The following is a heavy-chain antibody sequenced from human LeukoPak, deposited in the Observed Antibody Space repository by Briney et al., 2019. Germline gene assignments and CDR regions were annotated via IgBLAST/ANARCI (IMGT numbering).Heavy chain of an antibody. CDR3: AKDPGVVPAHYFDY. D-gene: IGHD2-2*01. Sequence: GGSLRLSCAASGFTISSNYMSWVLQAPGKGLEWVSVIYSGGSTYYADSVKGRFTISRDNSKNTLSLQMNSLRAEDTAVYYCAKDPGVVPAHYFDYWGQGTLVTVSS. J-gene: IGHJ4*02. CDR1: GFTISSNY. CDR2: IYSGGST. V-gene: IGHV3-53*01.